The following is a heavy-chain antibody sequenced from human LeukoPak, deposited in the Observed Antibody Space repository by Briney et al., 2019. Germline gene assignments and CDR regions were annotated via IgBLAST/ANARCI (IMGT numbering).Heavy chain of an antibody. CDR3: ARRHRSYTATLDY. J-gene: IGHJ4*02. CDR2: ISSSCSTI. V-gene: IGHV3-11*04. Sequence: GGSLRLSCAASGFTFSDYYMSWIRQAPGKALEWGLYISSSCSTIYYADSVKDRFTISRDDPKNSLYLQMHSLRAEDTAVYYCARRHRSYTATLDYWGQSTVVTV. CDR1: GFTFSDYY. D-gene: IGHD3-16*02.